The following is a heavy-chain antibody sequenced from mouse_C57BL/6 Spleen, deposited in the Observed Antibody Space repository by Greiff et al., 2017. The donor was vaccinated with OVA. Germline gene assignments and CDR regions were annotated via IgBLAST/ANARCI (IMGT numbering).Heavy chain of an antibody. V-gene: IGHV1-15*01. Sequence: VQLQQSGAELVRPGASVTLSCKASGYTFTDYEMHWVKQTPVHGLEWIGAIDPATGGTAYNQKFKGKAILTADKSSSTAYMELRSLTSEDSAVYYCTRERSNYGFDYWGQGTTLTVSS. D-gene: IGHD2-5*01. CDR2: IDPATGGT. CDR1: GYTFTDYE. CDR3: TRERSNYGFDY. J-gene: IGHJ2*01.